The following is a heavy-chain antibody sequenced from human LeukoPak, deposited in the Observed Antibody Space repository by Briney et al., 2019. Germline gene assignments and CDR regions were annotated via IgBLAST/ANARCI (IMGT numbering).Heavy chain of an antibody. CDR3: SRLQYTYGSEFDH. D-gene: IGHD5-18*01. Sequence: SETLSLTCSVSGDSISTTAYYWAWIRQPPGKGREWFGNIYYSGNTFHSPSLRSRVTISVDTSKNQFSLKLTSVTAADTAVYYCSRLQYTYGSEFDHWGQGTLVTVSS. J-gene: IGHJ4*02. CDR2: IYYSGNT. V-gene: IGHV4-39*01. CDR1: GDSISTTAYY.